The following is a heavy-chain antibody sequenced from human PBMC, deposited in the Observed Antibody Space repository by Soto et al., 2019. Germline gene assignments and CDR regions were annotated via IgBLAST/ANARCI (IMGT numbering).Heavy chain of an antibody. V-gene: IGHV1-69*12. Sequence: QVQLVQSGAEVKKPGSSVKVSCKASGGTFSSYAISWVRQAPGQGLEWMGGIIPIFGTANYAQKFQGRVTSTADDSTSTADMELSSLRSEDTAVYYCASPYCSGGSCNLDYYYYGMDVWGQGTTVTVSS. CDR3: ASPYCSGGSCNLDYYYYGMDV. CDR1: GGTFSSYA. J-gene: IGHJ6*02. D-gene: IGHD2-15*01. CDR2: IIPIFGTA.